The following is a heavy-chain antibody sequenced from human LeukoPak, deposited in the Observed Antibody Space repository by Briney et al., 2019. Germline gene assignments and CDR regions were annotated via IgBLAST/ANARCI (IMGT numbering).Heavy chain of an antibody. Sequence: PGGSLRLSCAASGFTFSSYAMSWVRRAPGKGLEWVSAISGSGGSTYYADSVKGRFTISRDNSKNTLYLQMNSLRAEDTAVYYCAKGNSGYSYGYFDYWGQGTLVTVSS. J-gene: IGHJ4*02. CDR1: GFTFSSYA. D-gene: IGHD5-18*01. CDR2: ISGSGGST. V-gene: IGHV3-23*01. CDR3: AKGNSGYSYGYFDY.